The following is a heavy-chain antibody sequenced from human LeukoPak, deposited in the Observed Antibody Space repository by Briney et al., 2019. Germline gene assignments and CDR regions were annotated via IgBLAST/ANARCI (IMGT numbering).Heavy chain of an antibody. V-gene: IGHV3-23*01. Sequence: GGSLRLSCAASGFTFSSYAVSWVRQAPGKGLEWVSAISGSGGTTYYADSVKGRFTISRDNSKNTVYLQMNSLRAEDTAVYYCAKEMLGYSSSSLDYWGQGTLVTVSS. CDR1: GFTFSSYA. J-gene: IGHJ4*02. CDR2: ISGSGGTT. D-gene: IGHD6-13*01. CDR3: AKEMLGYSSSSLDY.